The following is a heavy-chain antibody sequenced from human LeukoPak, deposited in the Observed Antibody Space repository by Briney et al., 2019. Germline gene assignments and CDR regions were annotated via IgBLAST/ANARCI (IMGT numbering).Heavy chain of an antibody. V-gene: IGHV4-34*01. Sequence: SETLSLTCAVYGGSFSGYYWSWIRQPPGKGLEWIGEINHSGSTNYNPSLKSRVTISADTSKNQFSLKLSSVTAADTAVYYCARGKEYSYGFYYYYYMDVWGKGTTVPSP. J-gene: IGHJ6*03. CDR1: GGSFSGYY. CDR3: ARGKEYSYGFYYYYYMDV. CDR2: INHSGST. D-gene: IGHD5-18*01.